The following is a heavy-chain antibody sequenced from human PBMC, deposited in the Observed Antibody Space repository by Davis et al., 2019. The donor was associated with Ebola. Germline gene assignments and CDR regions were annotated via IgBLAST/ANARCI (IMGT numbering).Heavy chain of an antibody. J-gene: IGHJ6*03. CDR1: GYTFTEVS. Sequence: AASVKVSCKVSGYTFTEVSIHWVRQTPGKGLEWMGGFDPEEGETMYAQKFQGRVTMTRDTSTSTVYMELSSLRSEDTAVYYCARACYLCDYHMDVWGKGTTVTVSS. V-gene: IGHV1-24*01. CDR3: ARACYLCDYHMDV. CDR2: FDPEEGET. D-gene: IGHD2-8*01.